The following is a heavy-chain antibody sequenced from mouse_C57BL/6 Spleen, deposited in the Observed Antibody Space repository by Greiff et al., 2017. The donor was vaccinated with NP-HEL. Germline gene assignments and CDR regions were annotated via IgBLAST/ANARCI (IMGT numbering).Heavy chain of an antibody. J-gene: IGHJ2*01. D-gene: IGHD1-1*01. CDR2: IDPSDSET. Sequence: QVQLQQPGAELVRPGSSVKLSCKASGYTFTSYWMHWVKQRPIQGLEWIGNIDPSDSETHYNQKFKDKATLTVDKSSSTAYMQLSSLTSEDSAVYYCARQLYYGSSALDYWGQGTTLTVSS. CDR1: GYTFTSYW. CDR3: ARQLYYGSSALDY. V-gene: IGHV1-52*01.